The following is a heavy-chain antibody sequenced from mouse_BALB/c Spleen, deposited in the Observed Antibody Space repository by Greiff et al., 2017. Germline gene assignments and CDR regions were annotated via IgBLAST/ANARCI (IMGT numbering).Heavy chain of an antibody. V-gene: IGHV3-2*02. CDR3: AIYYYGSSYRGYFDY. D-gene: IGHD1-1*01. CDR1: GYSITSDYA. Sequence: DVKLQESGPDLVKPSESLSLTCTVTGYSITSDYAWNWIRQFPGNKLEWMGYISYSGSTSYNPSLKSRISITRDTSKNQFFLQLNSVTTEDTATYYCAIYYYGSSYRGYFDYWGQGTTLTVSS. CDR2: ISYSGST. J-gene: IGHJ2*01.